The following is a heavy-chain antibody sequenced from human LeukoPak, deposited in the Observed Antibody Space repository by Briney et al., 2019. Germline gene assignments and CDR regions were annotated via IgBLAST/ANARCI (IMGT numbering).Heavy chain of an antibody. Sequence: ASVKGSCKASGYTFTSYDINWVRQATGQGLEWMGWMNPNSGNTGYAQKFQGRVTITRNTSISTAYMELSSLRSEDTAVYYCARRHQPRSQLLKWAAYYYYMDVWGKGTTVTVSS. CDR3: ARRHQPRSQLLKWAAYYYYMDV. CDR2: MNPNSGNT. V-gene: IGHV1-8*03. D-gene: IGHD2-2*01. CDR1: GYTFTSYD. J-gene: IGHJ6*03.